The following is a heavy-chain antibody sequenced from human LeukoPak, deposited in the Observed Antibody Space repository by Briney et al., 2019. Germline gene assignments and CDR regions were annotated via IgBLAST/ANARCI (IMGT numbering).Heavy chain of an antibody. Sequence: SETLSLTCTVSGGSVSSGSYYWSWIRQPPGKGLEWIGYIYYSGSTNYNPSLKSRVTISVDTSKNQFSLKLSSATAADTAVYYCARGHTGPFDYWGQGTLVTVSS. V-gene: IGHV4-61*01. CDR2: IYYSGST. CDR3: ARGHTGPFDY. D-gene: IGHD7-27*01. J-gene: IGHJ4*02. CDR1: GGSVSSGSYY.